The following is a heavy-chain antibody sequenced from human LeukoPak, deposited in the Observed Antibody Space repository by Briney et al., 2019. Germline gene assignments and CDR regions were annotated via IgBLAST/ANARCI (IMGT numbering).Heavy chain of an antibody. J-gene: IGHJ4*02. Sequence: SETLSLTCTVSGGSISSYYWSWIRQPPGKGLEWIGYIYYSGGTNYNPCLKSRVTISVDTSKNQFSLKLSSVTAADTAVYYCARGAGWYGYWGQGTLVTVSS. CDR3: ARGAGWYGY. CDR1: GGSISSYY. D-gene: IGHD6-19*01. V-gene: IGHV4-59*01. CDR2: IYYSGGT.